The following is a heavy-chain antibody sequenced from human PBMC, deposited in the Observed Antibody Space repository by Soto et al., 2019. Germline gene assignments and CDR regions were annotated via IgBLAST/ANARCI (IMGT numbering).Heavy chain of an antibody. J-gene: IGHJ1*01. D-gene: IGHD6-19*01. Sequence: ASVKVSCKASGYTFTSYYMHWVRQAPGQGLEWMGIINPSGGSTSYAQKFQGRVTMTRDTSTSTVYMELSSLRSEDTAVYYCAREALGYSSGWYGEYFQHWGQGTLVTVSS. V-gene: IGHV1-46*03. CDR1: GYTFTSYY. CDR3: AREALGYSSGWYGEYFQH. CDR2: INPSGGST.